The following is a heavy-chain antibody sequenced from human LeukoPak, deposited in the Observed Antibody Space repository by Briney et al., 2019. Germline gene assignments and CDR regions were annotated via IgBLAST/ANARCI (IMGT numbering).Heavy chain of an antibody. J-gene: IGHJ3*02. Sequence: GGSLRLSCAASGFTSSSYGMNWVRHAPGKELEWVSSISVGSSYIYYADSVKGRFTISRDNAKNSLYLQMNSLRAEDTAVYYCARDSLAVLGAYDIWGQGTMVTVSS. V-gene: IGHV3-21*01. D-gene: IGHD3-16*01. CDR3: ARDSLAVLGAYDI. CDR1: GFTSSSYG. CDR2: ISVGSSYI.